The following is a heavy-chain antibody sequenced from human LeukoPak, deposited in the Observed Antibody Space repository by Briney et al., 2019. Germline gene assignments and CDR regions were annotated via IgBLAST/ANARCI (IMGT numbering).Heavy chain of an antibody. CDR1: GFSFSTYSTYV. Sequence: GGSLRLSCAASGFSFSTYSTYVMSWVRQAPGKGLEWVSTISRHGDITYYADSVKGRFIISRDSSKNALFLQMKSLTAEDTAVYYYAKVASYHYLSMDVWGTGTTVTVSS. J-gene: IGHJ6*03. V-gene: IGHV3-23*01. CDR2: ISRHGDIT. CDR3: AKVASYHYLSMDV.